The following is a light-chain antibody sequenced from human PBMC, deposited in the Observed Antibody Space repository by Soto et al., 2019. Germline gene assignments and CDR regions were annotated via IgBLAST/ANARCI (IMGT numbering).Light chain of an antibody. V-gene: IGKV1-5*03. J-gene: IGKJ1*01. CDR2: KAS. CDR3: QQYNSYSWT. Sequence: DIQMTQSTSTLSASVGDTVTITCRASQSFSNWLAWYQQKPGKAHKFLLYKASTLESGVPSRFSGSGSGTEFTLTISSLQPDDFATYYCQQYNSYSWTFGQGTKVEIK. CDR1: QSFSNW.